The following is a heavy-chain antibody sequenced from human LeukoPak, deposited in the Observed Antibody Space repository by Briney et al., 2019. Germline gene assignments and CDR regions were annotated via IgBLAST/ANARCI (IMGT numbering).Heavy chain of an antibody. CDR2: IYHSGST. Sequence: SGTLSLTCAVSGGSISSSNWWSWVRQPPGKGLEWIGEIYHSGSTNYNPSLKSRVTISVDKSKNQFSLKLSSVTAADTAVYYCAGRDDYKPYGMDVWGQGTTVTVSS. CDR3: AGRDDYKPYGMDV. CDR1: GGSISSSNW. D-gene: IGHD5-24*01. J-gene: IGHJ6*02. V-gene: IGHV4-4*02.